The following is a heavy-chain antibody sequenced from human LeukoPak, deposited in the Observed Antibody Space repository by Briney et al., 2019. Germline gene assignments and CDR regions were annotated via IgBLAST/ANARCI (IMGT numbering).Heavy chain of an antibody. CDR1: GGTFSSYA. D-gene: IGHD3-10*01. CDR3: ARDPGRLGFGDKNWFDH. J-gene: IGHJ5*02. Sequence: SVKVSCKASGGTFSSYAISWVRQAPGRGLEWMGGIIPIFGTANYAQKFQGRVTITTDESTSTAYMELSSLRSEDTAVYYCARDPGRLGFGDKNWFDHWGQGTLVTVSS. V-gene: IGHV1-69*05. CDR2: IIPIFGTA.